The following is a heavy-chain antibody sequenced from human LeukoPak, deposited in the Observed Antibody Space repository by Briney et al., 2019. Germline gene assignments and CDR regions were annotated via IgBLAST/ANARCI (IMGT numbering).Heavy chain of an antibody. CDR2: IKQDGSEK. V-gene: IGHV3-7*05. Sequence: GGSLRLSCAASGFTFSSYSINWVRQAPGKGLEWVANIKQDGSEKYYVDSVKGRFTISRDNANKSLYLQMNSLRAEDTAVYYCARDRGFDIWGQGTMVTVSS. CDR3: ARDRGFDI. J-gene: IGHJ3*02. CDR1: GFTFSSYS.